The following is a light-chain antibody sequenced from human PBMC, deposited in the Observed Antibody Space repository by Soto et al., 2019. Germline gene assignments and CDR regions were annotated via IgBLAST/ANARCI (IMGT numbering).Light chain of an antibody. CDR2: DAS. J-gene: IGKJ1*01. CDR1: QSVSSSY. CDR3: QQYNNWPLT. Sequence: EIVLTQSPGTLSLSPGERATLSCRASQSVSSSYLAWYQQKPGQAPRLLIYDASNRATGIPARFSGSGSGADFTLTISRLEPEDFAVYSCQQYNNWPLTFGQGTKVDIK. V-gene: IGKV3-20*01.